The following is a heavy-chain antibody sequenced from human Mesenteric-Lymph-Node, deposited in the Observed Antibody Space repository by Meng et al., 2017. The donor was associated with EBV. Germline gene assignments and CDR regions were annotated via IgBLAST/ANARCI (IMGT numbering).Heavy chain of an antibody. CDR1: GGSVSSGSHY. J-gene: IGHJ5*02. Sequence: QGHLQESGPGLVKPSETLSLTCTVSGGSVSSGSHYWSWIRQPPGKRLEWIGYIFYSGNTNYNPSLKSRVTISVDTSKNQFSLKLSSVTAADTAVYYCARGTTVTRGDWFDPWGQGTLVTVSS. CDR3: ARGTTVTRGDWFDP. CDR2: IFYSGNT. D-gene: IGHD4-17*01. V-gene: IGHV4-61*01.